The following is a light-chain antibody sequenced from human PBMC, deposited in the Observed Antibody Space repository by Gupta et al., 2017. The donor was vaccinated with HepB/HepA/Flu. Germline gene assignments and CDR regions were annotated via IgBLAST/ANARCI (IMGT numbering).Light chain of an antibody. CDR2: GAS. Sequence: EIVLTQSPGTLSLSPGERATLSCRASQSVTGYLAWYQQKPGQAPRLLIYGASSRATGIPDRFSGSGSGTDFTLTISRLEPEDFAVYYCQLYNTSPTWTFGQGTKVEIK. V-gene: IGKV3-20*01. CDR3: QLYNTSPTWT. CDR1: QSVTGY. J-gene: IGKJ1*01.